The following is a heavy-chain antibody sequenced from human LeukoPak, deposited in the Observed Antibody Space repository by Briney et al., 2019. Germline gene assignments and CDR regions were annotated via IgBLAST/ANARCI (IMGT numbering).Heavy chain of an antibody. CDR1: GYSFTNYS. J-gene: IGHJ4*02. CDR3: ARVDIVVVLVAPDF. V-gene: IGHV1-18*01. CDR2: ISGYNGNT. Sequence: ASVKVSCKASGYSFTNYSVSWVRQAPGQGLEWMGWISGYNGNTNYAQKFQGRVTMTTDTSTSAAYMELRSLRSDDTAVYYCARVDIVVVLVAPDFWGQGTLVTVSS. D-gene: IGHD2-15*01.